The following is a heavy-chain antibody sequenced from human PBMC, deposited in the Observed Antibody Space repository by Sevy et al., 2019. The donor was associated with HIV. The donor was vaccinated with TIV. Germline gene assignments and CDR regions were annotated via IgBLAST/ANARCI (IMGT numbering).Heavy chain of an antibody. D-gene: IGHD6-13*01. CDR1: GFTFSNAW. CDR3: TTRGSSSSKYYFDY. V-gene: IGHV3-15*01. CDR2: IKSKTDGGTT. Sequence: GGSLRPSGAASGFTFSNAWMSGVRQAPGKGLEWVGRIKSKTDGGTTDYAAPVKGRFTISRDDSKNTLYLQMNSLKTEDTAVYYCTTRGSSSSKYYFDYWGQGTLVTVSS. J-gene: IGHJ4*02.